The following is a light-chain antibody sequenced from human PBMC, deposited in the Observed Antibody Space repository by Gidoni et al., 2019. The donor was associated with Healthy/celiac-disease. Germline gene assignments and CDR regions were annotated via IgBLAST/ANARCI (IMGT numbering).Light chain of an antibody. CDR3: QQYYSTPPMYT. Sequence: DIVMTQSPDPLAVSLGARATINCKSSQSVLYSSNNKNYLAWYQQKPGQPPKLLIYWASTRESGVPDRFSGSGSGTDFTLTISSLQAEDVAVYYCQQYYSTPPMYTFGQGTKLEIK. V-gene: IGKV4-1*01. J-gene: IGKJ2*01. CDR1: QSVLYSSNNKNY. CDR2: WAS.